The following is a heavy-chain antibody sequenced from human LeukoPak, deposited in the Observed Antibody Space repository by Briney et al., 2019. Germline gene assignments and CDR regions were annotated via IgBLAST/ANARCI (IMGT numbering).Heavy chain of an antibody. V-gene: IGHV3-30-3*01. CDR1: GFTFSSYA. CDR2: ISYDGSNK. Sequence: GRSLRLSCAASGFTFSSYAMHWVRQAPGKGLEWVAVISYDGSNKYYANSVKGRFTISRDSSKNTLYLQMNSLRAEDTAVYYCAKDRQYYYDSSGRSPYYLDYWGQGTLVTVSS. D-gene: IGHD3-22*01. CDR3: AKDRQYYYDSSGRSPYYLDY. J-gene: IGHJ4*02.